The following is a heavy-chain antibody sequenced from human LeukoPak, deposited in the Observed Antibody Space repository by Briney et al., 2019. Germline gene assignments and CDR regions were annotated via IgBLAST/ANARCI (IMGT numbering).Heavy chain of an antibody. CDR3: AGGGSSSWPSDY. D-gene: IGHD6-13*01. CDR2: ISSSSSYI. J-gene: IGHJ4*02. Sequence: GGSLRLSCAASGFTFSSYSMNWVRQAPGKGLEWVSSISSSSSYIYYADSVKGRFTISRDNAKNSLYLQMNSLRAEDTAVYYCAGGGSSSWPSDYWGQGTLVTVSS. CDR1: GFTFSSYS. V-gene: IGHV3-21*01.